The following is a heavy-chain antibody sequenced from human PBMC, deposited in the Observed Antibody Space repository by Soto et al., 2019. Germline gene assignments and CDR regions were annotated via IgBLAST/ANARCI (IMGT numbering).Heavy chain of an antibody. CDR2: IHYSGST. CDR3: ARARYQLLHPYYYVMGV. D-gene: IGHD2-2*01. Sequence: QVQLQESGPGLVKPSETLSLTCTVSGGSISSYYWSWIRQSPGKGLEWIGYIHYSGSTKSNPSLKSRVTISVYSSRRQDPLKLSSVTAADSAVYFSARARYQLLHPYYYVMGVWGQVPTAAV. V-gene: IGHV4-59*01. CDR1: GGSISSYY. J-gene: IGHJ6*02.